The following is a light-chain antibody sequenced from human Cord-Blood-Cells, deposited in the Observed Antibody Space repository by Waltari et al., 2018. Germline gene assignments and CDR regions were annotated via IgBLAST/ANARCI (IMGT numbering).Light chain of an antibody. V-gene: IGLV3-25*03. CDR1: ALPKQY. CDR3: QSADSSGTFPYV. J-gene: IGLJ1*01. Sequence: SYELTQPPSVSVSPGQTARITCSGDALPKQYAYWYQQKPGQAPVLAIYKDSERPSGIPERFSGASSGTTVTLTISGVQAEDEADYYCQSADSSGTFPYVFGTGTKVTVL. CDR2: KDS.